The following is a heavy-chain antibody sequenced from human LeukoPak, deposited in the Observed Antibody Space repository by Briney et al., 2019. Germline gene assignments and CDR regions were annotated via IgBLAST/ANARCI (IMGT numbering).Heavy chain of an antibody. CDR2: ISAYNGNT. V-gene: IGHV1-18*01. D-gene: IGHD5-12*01. CDR3: ARDPDYLNLLY. Sequence: ASVTVSCKASGYTFTSYGISWVRQAPGQGLEWMGWISAYNGNTNSAQNLQGRVTMTTDTSTSTAYMELRSLRSDDTAVYYCARDPDYLNLLYWGQGTLVTVSS. J-gene: IGHJ4*02. CDR1: GYTFTSYG.